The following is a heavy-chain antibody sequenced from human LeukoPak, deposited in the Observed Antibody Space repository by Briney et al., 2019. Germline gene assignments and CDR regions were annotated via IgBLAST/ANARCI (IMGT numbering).Heavy chain of an antibody. V-gene: IGHV3-9*03. J-gene: IGHJ3*02. CDR1: GFTFDDYA. Sequence: PGGSLRLSCAASGFTFDDYAMHWVRHAPGKGLEWVSGISWNSGSIGYADSVKGRFTISRDNAKNSLYLQMNSLRAEDMALYYCASDTMTYYYGSGSYRAFDIWGQGTMVTVSS. D-gene: IGHD3-10*01. CDR2: ISWNSGSI. CDR3: ASDTMTYYYGSGSYRAFDI.